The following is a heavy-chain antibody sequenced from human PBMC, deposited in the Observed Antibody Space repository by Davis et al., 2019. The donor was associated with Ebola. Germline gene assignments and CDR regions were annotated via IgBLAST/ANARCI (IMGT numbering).Heavy chain of an antibody. Sequence: PGGSLRLSCAASGFTFSYYGMSWVRQAPGKGLEWVSSISNSDGTYIFYADSVKGRISISRDNARNSLFLQMDSLRAEDTAVYYCVRLMLESTLIAAFDLWGQGTTVTVS. CDR1: GFTFSYYG. D-gene: IGHD3-22*01. CDR2: ISNSDGTYI. V-gene: IGHV3-21*01. CDR3: VRLMLESTLIAAFDL. J-gene: IGHJ3*01.